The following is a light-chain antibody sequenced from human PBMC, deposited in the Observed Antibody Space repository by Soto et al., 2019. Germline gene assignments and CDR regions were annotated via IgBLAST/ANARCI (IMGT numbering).Light chain of an antibody. J-gene: IGKJ1*01. Sequence: DIQMTQSPASLSASVGDRVTMTCRASRSINTFLSWYQQKPGQAPNLLIFDTSTLQSGVPSRFSGSGSGTDFSLTITSLQPEDYATYYCQQSDSTPWTFGQGTKVEI. CDR1: RSINTF. CDR3: QQSDSTPWT. V-gene: IGKV1-39*01. CDR2: DTS.